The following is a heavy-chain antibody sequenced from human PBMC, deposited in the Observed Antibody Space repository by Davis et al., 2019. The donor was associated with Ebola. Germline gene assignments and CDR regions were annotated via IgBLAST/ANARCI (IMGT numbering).Heavy chain of an antibody. D-gene: IGHD6-19*01. CDR1: GYTFTSYA. CDR2: INAGNGNT. V-gene: IGHV1-3*01. J-gene: IGHJ4*02. Sequence: ASVTVSCKASGYTFTSYAMHWVRQAPGQRLEWMGWINAGNGNTKYSQKFQGRVTITRDTSASTAYMELSSLRSEDTAVYYCAREIAVAGFDYWGQGTLVTVSS. CDR3: AREIAVAGFDY.